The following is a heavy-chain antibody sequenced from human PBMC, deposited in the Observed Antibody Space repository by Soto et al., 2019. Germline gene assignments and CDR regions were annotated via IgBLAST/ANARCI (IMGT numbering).Heavy chain of an antibody. CDR2: ISGSGGST. CDR3: AKKAGYAIWYFDL. J-gene: IGHJ2*01. D-gene: IGHD3-16*01. CDR1: GLTFSSYA. V-gene: IGHV3-23*01. Sequence: EVQLLESGGGLVQPGGSLRLSCAASGLTFSSYAMSWVRQAPGKGLXXVSGISGSGGSTHYADSVKGRFTISRDNSKNTLSLQMDSLRAEDTAVYYCAKKAGYAIWYFDLWGRGTLVTVSS.